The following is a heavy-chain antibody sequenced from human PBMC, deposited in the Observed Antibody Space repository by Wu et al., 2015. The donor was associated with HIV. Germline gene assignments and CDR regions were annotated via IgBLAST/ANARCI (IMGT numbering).Heavy chain of an antibody. CDR2: IIPIFGTA. V-gene: IGHV1-69*13. CDR3: ASLMVRGVTFDY. D-gene: IGHD3-10*01. CDR1: GDTFSNYA. Sequence: QVQLVQSGAEVKKPGSSVKVSCKASGDTFSNYALSWVRQAPGQGLEWMGRIIPIFGTANYAQKFQGRVTITADESTTTAYMELSSLRSEDTAVYYCASLMVRGVTFDYWGQGTLVTVSS. J-gene: IGHJ4*02.